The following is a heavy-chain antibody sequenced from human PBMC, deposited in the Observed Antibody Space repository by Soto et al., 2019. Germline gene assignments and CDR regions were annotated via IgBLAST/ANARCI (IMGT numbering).Heavy chain of an antibody. CDR1: GFTFSTYG. J-gene: IGHJ4*02. V-gene: IGHV3-33*01. CDR2: IWYDGSNQ. CDR3: ARDLGAFNYGSAYFDY. D-gene: IGHD3-10*01. Sequence: GGSLRLSCAPSGFTFSTYGMHWVRQAPGKGLEWVAVIWYDGSNQYYADSVKGRFTISRDNSKNMLYLQMNSLRAEDTAVYYCARDLGAFNYGSAYFDYWGQGTPVTVS.